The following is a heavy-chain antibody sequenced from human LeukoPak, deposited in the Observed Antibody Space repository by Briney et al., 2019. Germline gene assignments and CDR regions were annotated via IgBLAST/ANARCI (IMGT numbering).Heavy chain of an antibody. CDR2: IYYSGST. Sequence: SETLSLTGTVSGGSISSSSYYWGWIRQPPGKGLEWIGSIYYSGSTYYNLSLKSRVTISVDTSKNQFSLKLSSVTAADTAVYYCARQTGSGLFILPGGQGTLVTVSS. V-gene: IGHV4-39*01. D-gene: IGHD3/OR15-3a*01. CDR3: ARQTGSGLFILP. CDR1: GGSISSSSYY. J-gene: IGHJ4*02.